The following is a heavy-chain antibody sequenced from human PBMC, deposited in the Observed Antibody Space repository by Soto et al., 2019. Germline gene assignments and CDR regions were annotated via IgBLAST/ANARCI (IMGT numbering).Heavy chain of an antibody. CDR2: ISAYNGNT. CDR1: GYTFTSYG. V-gene: IGHV1-18*01. D-gene: IGHD3-10*01. CDR3: ARDRGITMVRGVIYYFDY. J-gene: IGHJ4*02. Sequence: QVQLVQSGAEVKKPGASVKVSCKASGYTFTSYGISWVRQAPGQGLEWMGWISAYNGNTNYAQKLQGRVTMTTDTSTSTAYMELRSRRSDDTAVYYCARDRGITMVRGVIYYFDYWGQGTLVTVSS.